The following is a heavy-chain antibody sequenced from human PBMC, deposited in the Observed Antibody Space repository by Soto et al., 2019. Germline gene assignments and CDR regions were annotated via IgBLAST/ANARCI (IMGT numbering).Heavy chain of an antibody. CDR2: IYWDDDK. Sequence: QITLKESGPTLVKPTQTLTLTCTFSGFSLSSTRVAVGWIRQPPGKALEWLALIYWDDDKCYSPFLKSRLTTXTXTXQNQVVLTMTNMDPVDTATYYCAHSVEAGLGYYFDYWGQGTLVTVSS. CDR1: GFSLSSTRVA. D-gene: IGHD6-19*01. V-gene: IGHV2-5*02. J-gene: IGHJ4*02. CDR3: AHSVEAGLGYYFDY.